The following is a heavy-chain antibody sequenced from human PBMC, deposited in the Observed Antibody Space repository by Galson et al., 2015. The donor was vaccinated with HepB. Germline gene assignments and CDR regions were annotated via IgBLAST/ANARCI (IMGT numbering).Heavy chain of an antibody. CDR3: ARDKAQAAGTSDVMGAPLDY. D-gene: IGHD6-13*01. CDR1: GFTFSSYA. J-gene: IGHJ4*02. Sequence: SLRLSCAASGFTFSSYAMHWVRQAPGKGLEWVAVISYDGSNKYYADSVKGRFTISRDNSKNTLYLQMNSLRAEDTAVYYCARDKAQAAGTSDVMGAPLDYWGQGTLVTVSS. V-gene: IGHV3-30-3*01. CDR2: ISYDGSNK.